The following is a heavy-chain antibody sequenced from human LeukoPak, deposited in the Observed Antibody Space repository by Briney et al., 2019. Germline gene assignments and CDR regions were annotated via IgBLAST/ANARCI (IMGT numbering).Heavy chain of an antibody. D-gene: IGHD3-10*01. Sequence: ASVKVSCKASGYTFTGYYMHWVRQAPGQGLEWMGWINPNSGGTNYAQKFQGRVTMTRDTSISTAYMELSRLRSDDTAVYYCARGAAPYYYGSGSSDWGQGTLVTVSS. J-gene: IGHJ4*02. CDR1: GYTFTGYY. CDR3: ARGAAPYYYGSGSSD. CDR2: INPNSGGT. V-gene: IGHV1-2*02.